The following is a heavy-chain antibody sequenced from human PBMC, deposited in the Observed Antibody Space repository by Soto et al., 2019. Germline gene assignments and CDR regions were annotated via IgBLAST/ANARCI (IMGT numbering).Heavy chain of an antibody. D-gene: IGHD3-3*01. Sequence: QVQLVQSGAEVKKPGASVKVSCKASGYTFTSYYMHWVRQAPGQGLEWMGIINPSGGSTSYAQKFQSRVTMTRDTSTSTVYMELSSLRSEDTAVYYCARDSGITIFGVVIMLFDYWGQGTLVTVSS. J-gene: IGHJ4*02. CDR1: GYTFTSYY. V-gene: IGHV1-46*01. CDR2: INPSGGST. CDR3: ARDSGITIFGVVIMLFDY.